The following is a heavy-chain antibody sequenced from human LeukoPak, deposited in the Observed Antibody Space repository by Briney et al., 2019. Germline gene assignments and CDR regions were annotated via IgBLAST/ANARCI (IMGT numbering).Heavy chain of an antibody. D-gene: IGHD6-13*01. V-gene: IGHV4-4*07. CDR2: IYTSGTT. Sequence: SETLSLTCTVSGGSISSYYWSWIRQPAGKGLEWIGRIYTSGTTNYNPSLKSRVTMSVDTSKNQFSLKLSSVTAADTAVYYCARAAAAAGGQYFDYWGQGTLVAVSS. CDR3: ARAAAAAGGQYFDY. J-gene: IGHJ4*02. CDR1: GGSISSYY.